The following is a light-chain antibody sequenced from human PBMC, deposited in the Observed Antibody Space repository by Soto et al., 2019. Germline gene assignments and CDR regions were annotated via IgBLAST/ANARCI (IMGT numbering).Light chain of an antibody. CDR3: QQYTSLPLWT. CDR1: QSVSSN. Sequence: QSIGSASCRQREWTTLSCRASQSVSSNLAWYQQKSGQAPRLLIFATSTRATGIPARFSGSGSGTEFTLTISRLQSDHLAVYYCQQYTSLPLWTFGQGTKVDI. V-gene: IGKV3-15*01. CDR2: ATS. J-gene: IGKJ1*01.